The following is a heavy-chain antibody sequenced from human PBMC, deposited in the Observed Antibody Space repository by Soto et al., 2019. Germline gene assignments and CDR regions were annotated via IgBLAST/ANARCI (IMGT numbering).Heavy chain of an antibody. Sequence: QLQLQESGPGLVKPSETLSLTCTVSGGSITSGRHYWDWVRQPPGQGLEWIGGILYTGNTNFHSSVKSRITMSVVTSNNQFSLRLTSVTAADTAVYYCARRGTGASCAGDCTRGAFDIWGQGTVVTVSA. V-gene: IGHV4-39*01. J-gene: IGHJ3*02. CDR3: ARRGTGASCAGDCTRGAFDI. CDR1: GGSITSGRHY. D-gene: IGHD2-21*01. CDR2: ILYTGNT.